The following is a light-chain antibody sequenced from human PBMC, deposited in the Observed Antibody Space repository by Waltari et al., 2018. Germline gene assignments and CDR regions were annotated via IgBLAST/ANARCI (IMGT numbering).Light chain of an antibody. V-gene: IGKV1D-12*01. CDR1: QDISSW. CDR3: QQANSFPIT. J-gene: IGKJ5*01. CDR2: SAS. Sequence: DIQMTQSPSSVSASIGDRVSITCRASQDISSWLAWYKQKPGNAPELLIYSASSLHSGVPSRFSGSGSGTDFTLTISSLQPEDFASYYCQQANSFPITFGQGTRLEIK.